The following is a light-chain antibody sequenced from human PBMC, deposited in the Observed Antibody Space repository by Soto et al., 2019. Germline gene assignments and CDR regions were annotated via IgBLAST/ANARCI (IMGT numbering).Light chain of an antibody. V-gene: IGLV6-57*04. Sequence: NFMLTQPHSVSESPGKKVTISCTRSSGNIASNYVQWYQQRPGSAPTTVIYEDDHRPSGVPYRFSGSIDSSSNSASLTISGLTTEDEADYYCQSYDSNNHGVFGGGTQLTVL. CDR2: EDD. J-gene: IGLJ3*02. CDR1: SGNIASNY. CDR3: QSYDSNNHGV.